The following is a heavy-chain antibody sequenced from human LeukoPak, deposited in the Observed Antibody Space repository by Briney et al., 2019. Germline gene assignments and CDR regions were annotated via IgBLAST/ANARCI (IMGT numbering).Heavy chain of an antibody. V-gene: IGHV4-59*01. CDR2: IYYTGNT. Sequence: PSETLSLTCTVSGGSISSSYYWSWIRQPPGKGLEWIGFIYYTGNTNYNPSLKSRVTISVDTSKNQFSLKLSSVTAADTAVYYCAIDQYYDAFDIWGQGTMVIVSS. CDR3: AIDQYYDAFDI. D-gene: IGHD1-26*01. J-gene: IGHJ3*02. CDR1: GGSISSSYY.